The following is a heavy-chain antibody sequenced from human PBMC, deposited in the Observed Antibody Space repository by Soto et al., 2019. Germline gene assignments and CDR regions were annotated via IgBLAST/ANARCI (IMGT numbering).Heavy chain of an antibody. J-gene: IGHJ4*02. CDR3: VKGEYYYDSSGYYPFDY. D-gene: IGHD3-22*01. CDR2: ISTNGGST. Sequence: PGASLRLSCSASGFTFSSYAMHWFRQAPGKGLEYVSSISTNGGSTHYADSVKGRFTISRDNSKNTQYLQMSSLRADDTAVYYCVKGEYYYDSSGYYPFDYWGQGT. V-gene: IGHV3-64D*06. CDR1: GFTFSSYA.